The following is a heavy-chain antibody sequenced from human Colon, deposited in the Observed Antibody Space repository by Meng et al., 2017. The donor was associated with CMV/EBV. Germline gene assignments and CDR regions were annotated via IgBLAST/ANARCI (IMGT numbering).Heavy chain of an antibody. CDR1: GYKFTSYY. CDR2: INPNSGGT. J-gene: IGHJ5*02. V-gene: IGHV1-2*02. Sequence: ASVKVSCKSSGYKFTSYYIHWVRLAPGQGLQWVGYINPNSGGTNYAQNFEGRVTMTRNTSINTVYMELSGLRSDDTAVYYCARGQPFITSRPFRGWFDPWGQGTLVTVSS. CDR3: ARGQPFITSRPFRGWFDP. D-gene: IGHD3-10*01.